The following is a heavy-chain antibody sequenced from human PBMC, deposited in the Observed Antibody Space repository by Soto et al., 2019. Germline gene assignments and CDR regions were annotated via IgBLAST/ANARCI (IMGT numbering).Heavy chain of an antibody. D-gene: IGHD3-9*01. CDR2: VYYSGST. V-gene: IGHV4-39*01. CDR3: GRLEGLATISYYFDY. Sequence: QLQLQESGPGLVKPSETLSLTCTASGGSVSSSSYYWCWVRQPPGKGLEWIGSVYYSGSTYYNPSLESRVTISVDKSKNQFSLKLMSLSAADTAVYYCGRLEGLATISYYFDYWGQGALVTVSS. CDR1: GGSVSSSSYY. J-gene: IGHJ4*02.